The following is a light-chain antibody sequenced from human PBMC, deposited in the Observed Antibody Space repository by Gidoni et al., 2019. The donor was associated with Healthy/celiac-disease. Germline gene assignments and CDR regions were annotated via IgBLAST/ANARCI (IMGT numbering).Light chain of an antibody. J-gene: IGKJ4*01. V-gene: IGKV1-33*01. Sequence: DIQMTQSPSSLSASVGDRVTITCQASQHITNYLNWYQQKPGKAPKLVIYDASKLETGVPSRFSGSGSGTHFIFTINSLQPEDVATYYCQQYENLPLTFGGGTKVRVK. CDR1: QHITNY. CDR3: QQYENLPLT. CDR2: DAS.